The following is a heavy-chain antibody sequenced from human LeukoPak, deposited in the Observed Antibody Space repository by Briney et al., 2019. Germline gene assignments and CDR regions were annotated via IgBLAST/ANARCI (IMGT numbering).Heavy chain of an antibody. CDR1: GGSISSSHYY. CDR2: IYYSGPT. CDR3: ARQISDYYYYYIDV. Sequence: SETLSLTCTVSGGSISSSHYYWGWIRRPPGKVRQWIGTIYYSGPTYYNPSLESRVTMSEDTSKNQFSLTLRSVTATDTAVYYCARQISDYYYYYIDVWGKGTTVTVSS. J-gene: IGHJ6*03. V-gene: IGHV4-39*01. D-gene: IGHD3-3*01.